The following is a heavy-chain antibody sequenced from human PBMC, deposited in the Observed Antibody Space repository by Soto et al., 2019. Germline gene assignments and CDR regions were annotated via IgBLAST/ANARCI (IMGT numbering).Heavy chain of an antibody. CDR1: GFTFSSSA. V-gene: IGHV3-23*01. CDR2: ISGSGGST. Sequence: GGSLRLSCAASGFTFSSSAMGWVRQASGKGLEWVSAISGSGGSTCYADSVKGRFTISRDNSKNTLYLQMNSLRAEDTAVYYCAKAKVRVHGGFDYWGQGTLVTVSS. D-gene: IGHD3-10*01. CDR3: AKAKVRVHGGFDY. J-gene: IGHJ4*02.